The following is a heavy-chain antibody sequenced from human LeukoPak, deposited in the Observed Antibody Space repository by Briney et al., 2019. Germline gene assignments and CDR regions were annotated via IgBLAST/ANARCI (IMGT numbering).Heavy chain of an antibody. CDR2: ISGSGGST. V-gene: IGHV3-23*01. CDR3: AKGRVYSYGLFDY. Sequence: PGGSLRLSCAASGFTFSSYAMSWVRQAPGKGLEWFSAISGSGGSTYYADSVKGRFTISRDNSKNTLYLQMNSLRAEDTAVYYCAKGRVYSYGLFDYWGQGTLVTVSS. J-gene: IGHJ4*02. CDR1: GFTFSSYA. D-gene: IGHD5-18*01.